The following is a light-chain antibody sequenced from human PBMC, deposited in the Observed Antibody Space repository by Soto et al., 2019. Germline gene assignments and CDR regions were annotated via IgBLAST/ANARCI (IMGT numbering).Light chain of an antibody. CDR2: DAS. CDR3: QQYNTWYS. Sequence: DIQMTQSPSTLSASLGDRVTITCRASQTISQWLAWYQQKPGKAPKLLIYDASSLETGVPSRFSGGGSETEFALTISSLQPDDLATYYCQQYNTWYSFGQGTKLEVK. J-gene: IGKJ2*03. CDR1: QTISQW. V-gene: IGKV1-5*01.